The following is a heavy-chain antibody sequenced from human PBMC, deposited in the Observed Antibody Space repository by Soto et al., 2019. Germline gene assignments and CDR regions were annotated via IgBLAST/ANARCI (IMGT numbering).Heavy chain of an antibody. Sequence: GSSVKVSCKASGYIFTSYYLHWVRQAPGQGLEWMGMINPSSGSTSFAQKFQGRVTMTRDTSTSTVYMELSSLRSEDTAVYYCARNDKSGLDYWGQGTLVTVSS. CDR2: INPSSGST. CDR1: GYIFTSYY. CDR3: ARNDKSGLDY. D-gene: IGHD1-1*01. J-gene: IGHJ4*02. V-gene: IGHV1-46*01.